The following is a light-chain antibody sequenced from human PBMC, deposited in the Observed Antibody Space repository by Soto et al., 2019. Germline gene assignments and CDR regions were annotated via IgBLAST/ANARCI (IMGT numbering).Light chain of an antibody. CDR1: SNDVGGYNF. Sequence: QSALTQPASVSGSPGQSITISCTGTSNDVGGYNFVYWYQQHPTKAPKLIIYDVINRPSGVSNRFSGSKSGNMASLTISGLQAEDEPDYYCTSYTSSFTFVFGTGTKVTVL. V-gene: IGLV2-14*03. CDR3: TSYTSSFTFV. CDR2: DVI. J-gene: IGLJ1*01.